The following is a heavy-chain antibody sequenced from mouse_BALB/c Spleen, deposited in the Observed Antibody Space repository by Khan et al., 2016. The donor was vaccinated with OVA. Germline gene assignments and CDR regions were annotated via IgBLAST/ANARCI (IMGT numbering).Heavy chain of an antibody. V-gene: IGHV2-9*02. CDR2: IWAGGST. CDR3: ARLEDI. CDR1: GFSLTSYG. J-gene: IGHJ2*01. D-gene: IGHD1-3*01. Sequence: QVQLKKSGPGLVAPSQSLSTTCTVSGFSLTSYGVHWVRQPPGKGLEWLGVIWAGGSTNYNSALMSRLSISKDNSKSQVFLKMNSLQTDDTAMYYCARLEDIWGQGTTLTVSS.